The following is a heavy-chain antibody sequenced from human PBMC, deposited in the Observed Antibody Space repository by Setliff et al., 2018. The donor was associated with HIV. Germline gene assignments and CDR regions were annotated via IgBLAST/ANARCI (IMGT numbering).Heavy chain of an antibody. CDR2: INTHSGYT. D-gene: IGHD3-22*01. Sequence: ASVKVSCKASGYTFNNYGISWVRQAPGQGLEWMGWINTHSGYTNYAQNVQGRVTVTMDTSTSTAYMELRSLKSDDTAVYYCARGLSLYDPGGFDYWGQGTLVTVSS. V-gene: IGHV1-18*01. CDR1: GYTFNNYG. J-gene: IGHJ4*02. CDR3: ARGLSLYDPGGFDY.